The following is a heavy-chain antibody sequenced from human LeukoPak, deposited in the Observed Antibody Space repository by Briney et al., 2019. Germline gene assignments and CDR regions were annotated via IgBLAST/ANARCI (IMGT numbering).Heavy chain of an antibody. Sequence: SGGSLRLSCAASGFTFSNYWMSWGRQAPGKGLEWVSVINSKGGNIFYADSVKGRFTISRDNSKNTLYLQMNSLRAEDTAVYYCAKGGYNYGYFDYWGQGILVTVSS. J-gene: IGHJ4*02. V-gene: IGHV3-23*01. CDR1: GFTFSNYW. CDR2: INSKGGNI. D-gene: IGHD5-18*01. CDR3: AKGGYNYGYFDY.